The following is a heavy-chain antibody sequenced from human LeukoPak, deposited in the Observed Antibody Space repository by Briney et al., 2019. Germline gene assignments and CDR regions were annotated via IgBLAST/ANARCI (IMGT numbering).Heavy chain of an antibody. CDR3: ATDFYDST. V-gene: IGHV3-15*07. CDR1: GFTFSNAW. D-gene: IGHD3-22*01. CDR2: IRSNSDGGTI. Sequence: PGGSLRLSCATSGFTFSNAWMNWVRQAPGKGLEWVGRIRSNSDGGTINYAAPVKGRFTLSRDDSKTTLYLQMNSLQTEDTAVYYCATDFYDSTWGQGTLVTVSS. J-gene: IGHJ5*02.